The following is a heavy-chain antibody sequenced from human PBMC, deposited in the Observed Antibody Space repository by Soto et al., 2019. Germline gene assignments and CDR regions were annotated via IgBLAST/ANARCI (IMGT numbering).Heavy chain of an antibody. CDR2: INHSGST. Sequence: SETLSLTCTVSGGSISSGGYYWSWIRQPSGKGLEWIGEINHSGSTNYNPSLKSRVTISVDTSKNQFSLKLSSVTAADTAVYYCAVRGVIINWFDPWGQGTLVTVSS. J-gene: IGHJ5*02. CDR1: GGSISSGGYY. CDR3: AVRGVIINWFDP. V-gene: IGHV4-39*07. D-gene: IGHD3-10*01.